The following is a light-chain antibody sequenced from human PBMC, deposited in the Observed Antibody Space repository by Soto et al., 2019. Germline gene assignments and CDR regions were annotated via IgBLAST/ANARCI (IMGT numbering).Light chain of an antibody. Sequence: EIVLTQSPATLSLSPGERATLSCRASQSVSSYLAWYQQKPGQAPRLLLYDASNRATGIPARFSGSGCGTDFTLTISSLEPEDFAVYYCHQRSSWLRGTFGGGTKVEIK. CDR2: DAS. J-gene: IGKJ4*01. CDR1: QSVSSY. CDR3: HQRSSWLRGT. V-gene: IGKV3-11*01.